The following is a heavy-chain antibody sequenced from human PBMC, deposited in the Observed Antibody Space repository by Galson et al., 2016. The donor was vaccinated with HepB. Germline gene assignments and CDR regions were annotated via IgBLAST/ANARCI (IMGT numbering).Heavy chain of an antibody. CDR1: GFTVTTNF. V-gene: IGHV3-66*01. Sequence: SLRLSCAAFGFTVTTNFMSWVRQTPGKGLECVSLIYSGGKTFYADSVKGRFTISRDSSKNTLYLQMDSLRAEDTAVYYCARPRAWMGYAFDFWGQGTMVSVSS. D-gene: IGHD5-12*01. CDR3: ARPRAWMGYAFDF. J-gene: IGHJ3*01. CDR2: IYSGGKT.